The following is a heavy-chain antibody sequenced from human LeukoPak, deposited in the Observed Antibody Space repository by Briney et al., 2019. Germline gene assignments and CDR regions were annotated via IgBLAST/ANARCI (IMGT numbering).Heavy chain of an antibody. CDR2: INPSGGST. D-gene: IGHD3-10*01. CDR1: GYTFTNYH. Sequence: SVKVSCKASGYTFTNYHMHWVRQAPGQGLEWMGIINPSGGSTSYAQKFQGRVTMTRDTSTSTVYMELSRLRSEDTAVYYCARWGSGNMGGVDYWGQGTLVTVSS. V-gene: IGHV1-46*01. J-gene: IGHJ4*02. CDR3: ARWGSGNMGGVDY.